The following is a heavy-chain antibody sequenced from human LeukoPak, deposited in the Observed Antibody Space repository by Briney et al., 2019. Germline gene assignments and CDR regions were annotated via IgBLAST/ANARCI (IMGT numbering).Heavy chain of an antibody. V-gene: IGHV3-49*04. CDR3: TRGSRDGYNCDY. D-gene: IGHD5-24*01. CDR1: GFTFGDYA. Sequence: GGSLRLSCTASGFTFGDYAMSWVRQAPGKGLEWVGFIRSKAYGGTTEYAASVKGRFTTSRDDSKSIAYLQMNSLKTEDTAVYYCTRGSRDGYNCDYWGQGTLVTVSS. CDR2: IRSKAYGGTT. J-gene: IGHJ4*02.